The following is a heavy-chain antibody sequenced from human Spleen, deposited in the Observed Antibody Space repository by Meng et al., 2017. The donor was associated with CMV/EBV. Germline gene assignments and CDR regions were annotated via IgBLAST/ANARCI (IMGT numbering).Heavy chain of an antibody. CDR1: GFMFDSYW. J-gene: IGHJ4*02. CDR2: INSDGTNS. D-gene: IGHD3-22*01. CDR3: VSGSWDY. V-gene: IGHV3-74*03. Sequence: GESLKISCAASGFMFDSYWMHWVRQVPGKGLVWVARINSDGTNSVYADSVKGRFTISRDNAKNTLYLQMNSLRADDTAVYYCVSGSWDYWGQGTLVTVSS.